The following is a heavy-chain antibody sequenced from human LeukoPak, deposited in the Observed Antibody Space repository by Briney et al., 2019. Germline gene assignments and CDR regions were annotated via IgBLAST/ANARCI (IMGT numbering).Heavy chain of an antibody. CDR1: GGSISSGDYY. J-gene: IGHJ4*02. Sequence: SQTLSLTCTVSGGSISSGDYYWSWIRQPPGKGLEWIGYIYYSGSTYYNPSLKSRVTISVDTSKNQFSLKLSSVTAADTAVYYCARVVSSSWHKYDYWGQGTLVTVSS. V-gene: IGHV4-30-4*08. CDR3: ARVVSSSWHKYDY. D-gene: IGHD6-13*01. CDR2: IYYSGST.